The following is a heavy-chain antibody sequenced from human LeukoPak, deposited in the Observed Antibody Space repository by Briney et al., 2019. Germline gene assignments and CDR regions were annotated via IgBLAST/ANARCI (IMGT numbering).Heavy chain of an antibody. J-gene: IGHJ4*02. Sequence: GGSLRLSCVASGFTFSNYVMSWVRQAPGKGLDWVSSISGSGGGTYYADSVKGRFTISRDNSKNTLYLQMNSLRAEDTAIYYCAKRPAELRYIDYWGQGTLVTVSS. CDR2: ISGSGGGT. CDR3: AKRPAELRYIDY. V-gene: IGHV3-23*01. D-gene: IGHD1-7*01. CDR1: GFTFSNYV.